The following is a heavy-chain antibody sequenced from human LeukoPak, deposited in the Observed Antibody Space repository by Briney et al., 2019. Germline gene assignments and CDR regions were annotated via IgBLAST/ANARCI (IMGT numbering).Heavy chain of an antibody. V-gene: IGHV4-34*01. CDR1: GFTFSDYY. CDR2: INHSGST. D-gene: IGHD3-10*01. Sequence: GSLRLSCAVSGFTFSDYYMSWIRQPPGKGLEWIGEINHSGSTNYNPSLKSRVTISVDTSKNQFSLKLSSVTAADTAVYYCARGRRRAGTDEDFDYWGQGTLVTVSS. CDR3: ARGRRRAGTDEDFDY. J-gene: IGHJ4*02.